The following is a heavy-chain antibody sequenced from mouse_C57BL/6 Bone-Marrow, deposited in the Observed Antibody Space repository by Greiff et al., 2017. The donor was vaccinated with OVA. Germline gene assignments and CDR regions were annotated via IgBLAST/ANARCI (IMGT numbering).Heavy chain of an antibody. CDR2: IDPSDSYT. J-gene: IGHJ2*01. V-gene: IGHV1-50*01. D-gene: IGHD3-3*01. Sequence: QVQLQQPGAELVKPGASVKLSCKASGYTFTSYWMQWVKQRPGQGLEWIGEIDPSDSYTNYNQKFKGKATLTVDTSSSTAYMQLSSLTSEDSAVYYCARWAEGYWGQGTTLTVSS. CDR3: ARWAEGY. CDR1: GYTFTSYW.